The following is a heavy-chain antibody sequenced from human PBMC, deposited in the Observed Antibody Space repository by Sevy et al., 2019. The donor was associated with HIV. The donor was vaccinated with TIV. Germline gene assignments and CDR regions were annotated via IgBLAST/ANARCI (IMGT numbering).Heavy chain of an antibody. CDR1: GYTFNNAW. J-gene: IGHJ5*02. CDR2: IKSKTDGGSA. Sequence: GGSLRLSCAASGYTFNNAWMCWVRQAPGKGLEWLGRIKSKTDGGSAEYASPVKGRFTISRDDSKSTLYLQMNRLRTEDTGVYYCTGATVFGATWFDPWGQGALVTVSS. D-gene: IGHD3-3*01. V-gene: IGHV3-15*01. CDR3: TGATVFGATWFDP.